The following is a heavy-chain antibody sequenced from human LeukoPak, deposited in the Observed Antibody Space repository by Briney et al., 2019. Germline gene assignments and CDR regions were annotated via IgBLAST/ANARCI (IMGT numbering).Heavy chain of an antibody. Sequence: ASVKVSCKATGYTFTGYFIHWVRQAPGQGLEWMGWINPNSGVTNYAQKFQGRVTMTRDTSISAAYMELSSLRSDDTAVYYCARDISVGYSYGFWYYWGQGTLVTVSS. CDR3: ARDISVGYSYGFWYY. J-gene: IGHJ4*02. V-gene: IGHV1-2*02. CDR2: INPNSGVT. CDR1: GYTFTGYF. D-gene: IGHD5-18*01.